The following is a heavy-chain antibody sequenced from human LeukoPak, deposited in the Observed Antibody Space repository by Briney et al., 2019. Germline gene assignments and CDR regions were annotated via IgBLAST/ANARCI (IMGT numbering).Heavy chain of an antibody. CDR2: IIPIFGTA. J-gene: IGHJ3*02. CDR1: GRTFTSYA. V-gene: IGHV1-69*13. D-gene: IGHD2-2*01. Sequence: GASVKVSCKASGRTFTSYAISWVRQAPGQGREWMGGIIPIFGTADYAQKFQGRVTITADESTSTAYMELSSLRSEDTAVYYCAREGDCSSTSCYADHDAFDIRGQGTMVTVSS. CDR3: AREGDCSSTSCYADHDAFDI.